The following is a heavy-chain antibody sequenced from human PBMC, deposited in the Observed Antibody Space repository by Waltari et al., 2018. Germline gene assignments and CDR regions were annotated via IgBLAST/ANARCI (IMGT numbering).Heavy chain of an antibody. CDR3: AVRGSHQLILDYYYYYMDV. CDR1: GGTFSSYA. D-gene: IGHD2-2*01. V-gene: IGHV1-69*04. CDR2: IIPILGIA. J-gene: IGHJ6*03. Sequence: QVQLVQSGAEVKKPGSSVKVSCKASGGTFSSYAISWVRQAPGQGLEWMGGIIPILGIANYAQKFQGSVTITADESTRTAYMELSSLRSEDTAVYYWAVRGSHQLILDYYYYYMDVWGKGTTVTVSS.